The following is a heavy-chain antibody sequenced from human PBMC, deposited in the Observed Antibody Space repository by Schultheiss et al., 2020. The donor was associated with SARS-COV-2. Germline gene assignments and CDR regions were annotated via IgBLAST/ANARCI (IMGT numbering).Heavy chain of an antibody. Sequence: SETLSLTCTVSGGSISSGGYYWSWIRQHPGKGLEWIGYIYYSGSTYYNPSLKSRVTISVDTSKNQFSLKLSSVTAADTAVYYCARRAAEGDYGDLVDYWGQGTLVTVSS. D-gene: IGHD4-17*01. V-gene: IGHV4-31*03. J-gene: IGHJ4*02. CDR3: ARRAAEGDYGDLVDY. CDR1: GGSISSGGYY. CDR2: IYYSGST.